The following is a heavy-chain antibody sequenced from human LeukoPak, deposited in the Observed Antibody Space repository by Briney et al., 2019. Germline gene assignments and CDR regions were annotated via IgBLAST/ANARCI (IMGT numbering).Heavy chain of an antibody. D-gene: IGHD1-1*01. CDR3: ARDPNCDHVGAFEF. Sequence: GGSLRLSCAASGFTFSNFALIWVRQAPVKVLEWVSSISGGGGTQYADAVRGRVTIFSDNSKNTMYLHMTSLSAEDTAVHFCARDPNCDHVGAFEFWGHGTMVTVSS. V-gene: IGHV3-23*01. CDR1: GFTFSNFA. CDR2: ISGGGGT. J-gene: IGHJ3*01.